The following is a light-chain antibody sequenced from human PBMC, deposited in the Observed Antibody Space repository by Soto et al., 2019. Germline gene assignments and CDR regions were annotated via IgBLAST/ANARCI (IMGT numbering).Light chain of an antibody. V-gene: IGLV2-23*02. Sequence: QSALTQPASVSGSPGQSITISCTGTYSDVGSYDLVSWYQHYPGKAPKLMIYEVSKRPSAVSNRFSGSKSGNTASLTISGLQAEDEADYFCCSYAGSSTPNWVFSGGTQLTVL. CDR3: CSYAGSSTPNWV. CDR1: YSDVGSYDL. J-gene: IGLJ3*02. CDR2: EVS.